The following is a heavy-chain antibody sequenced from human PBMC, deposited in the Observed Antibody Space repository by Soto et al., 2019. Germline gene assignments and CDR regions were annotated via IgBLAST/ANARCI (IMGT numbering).Heavy chain of an antibody. CDR2: IYYSGST. CDR1: GGSISSGDYY. D-gene: IGHD3-10*01. Sequence: PSETLSLTCTVSGGSISSGDYYWSWIRQPPGKGLEWIGYIYYSGSTYYNPSLKSRVTISVDTSKNQFSLKLSSVTAADTAVYYWASPTVYYYGSGILAWGQGTLVTVYS. J-gene: IGHJ1*01. V-gene: IGHV4-30-4*01. CDR3: ASPTVYYYGSGILA.